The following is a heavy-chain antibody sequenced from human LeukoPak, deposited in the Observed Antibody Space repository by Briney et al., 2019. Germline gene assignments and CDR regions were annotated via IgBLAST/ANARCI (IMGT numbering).Heavy chain of an antibody. Sequence: SETLSLTCTVSGGSISSSGYYWGWIRQPPGKGLEWIGIIYYSGTTYYDPSLKSRVTISIDTSKNQFSLKLSSVTAADTAVYYCAREKEDIVVVPAAHTQPYYYYYMDVWGKGTTVTVSS. J-gene: IGHJ6*03. CDR2: IYYSGTT. CDR1: GGSISSSGYY. V-gene: IGHV4-39*07. CDR3: AREKEDIVVVPAAHTQPYYYYYMDV. D-gene: IGHD2-2*01.